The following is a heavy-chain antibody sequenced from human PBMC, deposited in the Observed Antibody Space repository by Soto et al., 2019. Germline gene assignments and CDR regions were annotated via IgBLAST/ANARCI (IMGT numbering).Heavy chain of an antibody. Sequence: QITLNESGPTQVKPRQTLTLTCTFSGFSLTTSGVGVGWIRQSPGKAPEWLALIYWDDDKRYSPSLKSRLTITKETSQNQVVLTMADLDPADTATYYCAHRVLRTVFGLVTTTAIYFDFWGQGTPVAVSS. J-gene: IGHJ4*02. CDR2: IYWDDDK. D-gene: IGHD3-3*01. CDR1: GFSLTTSGVG. CDR3: AHRVLRTVFGLVTTTAIYFDF. V-gene: IGHV2-5*02.